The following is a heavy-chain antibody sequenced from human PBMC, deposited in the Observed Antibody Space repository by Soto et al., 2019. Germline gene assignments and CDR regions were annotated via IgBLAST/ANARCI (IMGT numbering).Heavy chain of an antibody. D-gene: IGHD3-16*01. CDR3: ARHGSNSGSYAEYFQY. Sequence: ASVKVSCKASGYTFTRYDINWVRQATGQGPEWMGWMNPKSGDTGYAQRFQGRVTMTRDTSISTAYMELSSLRSEDTAVYYCARHGSNSGSYAEYFQYWGQGTLVTVSS. V-gene: IGHV1-8*01. J-gene: IGHJ1*01. CDR1: GYTFTRYD. CDR2: MNPKSGDT.